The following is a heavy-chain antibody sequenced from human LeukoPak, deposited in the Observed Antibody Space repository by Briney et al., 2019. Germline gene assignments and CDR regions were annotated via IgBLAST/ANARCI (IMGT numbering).Heavy chain of an antibody. CDR1: GFRLDSFY. CDR3: ARSPIVASEDY. V-gene: IGHV3-11*04. D-gene: IGHD5-12*01. Sequence: RGSLRLSYAASGFRLDSFYMGWIRQVPGKGLDYIALISASGAVPYYAERVKGRFTISRDNAKNSVSLQTNSLSADDSAVYCCARSPIVASEDYWGQGTLVTVSS. J-gene: IGHJ4*02. CDR2: ISASGAVP.